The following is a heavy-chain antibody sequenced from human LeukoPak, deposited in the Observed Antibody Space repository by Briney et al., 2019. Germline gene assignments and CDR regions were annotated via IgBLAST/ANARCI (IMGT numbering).Heavy chain of an antibody. J-gene: IGHJ4*02. CDR3: AKSDYYDSSGHPSSFEY. V-gene: IGHV3-23*01. Sequence: PAGSLRLSCAASGFPFSSYAMSWVRQAPGRALEWVSAVSGSGGTTYYADSVKGRFTISRDNSKNTLYLQMNSLRAEDTAVYYCAKSDYYDSSGHPSSFEYWGQGTLGTASS. D-gene: IGHD3-22*01. CDR1: GFPFSSYA. CDR2: VSGSGGTT.